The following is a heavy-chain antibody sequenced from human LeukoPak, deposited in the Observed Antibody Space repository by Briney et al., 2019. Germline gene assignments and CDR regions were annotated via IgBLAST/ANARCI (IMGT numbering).Heavy chain of an antibody. Sequence: GGSLRLSCTASGFTFSNYATSWVRQAPGKGLEWVSGISGSIGDTYYSDSVKGRFTISRDNAKNSLYLQMNSLRAEDTAVYYCARDYDILTGYLDLDYWGQGTLVTVSS. J-gene: IGHJ4*02. V-gene: IGHV3-23*01. CDR2: ISGSIGDT. D-gene: IGHD3-9*01. CDR3: ARDYDILTGYLDLDY. CDR1: GFTFSNYA.